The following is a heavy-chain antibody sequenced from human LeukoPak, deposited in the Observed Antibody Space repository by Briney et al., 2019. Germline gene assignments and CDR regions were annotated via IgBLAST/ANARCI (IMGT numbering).Heavy chain of an antibody. CDR1: GGSTSSYY. CDR2: INHSGST. D-gene: IGHD3-10*01. J-gene: IGHJ4*02. Sequence: PSETLSLTCTVSGGSTSSYYWSWIRQPPGKGLEWIGEINHSGSTNYNPSLKSRVTISVDTSKNQFSLKLSSVTAADTAVYYCARRYTYYYGSGSYQLDYWGQGTLVTVSS. CDR3: ARRYTYYYGSGSYQLDY. V-gene: IGHV4-34*01.